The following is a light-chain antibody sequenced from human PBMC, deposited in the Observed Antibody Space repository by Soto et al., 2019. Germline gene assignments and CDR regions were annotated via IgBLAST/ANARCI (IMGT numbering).Light chain of an antibody. V-gene: IGLV1-51*01. CDR1: SYNIGNNY. Sequence: QSVLTQPPSVSAAPGQKVTISCSGSSYNIGNNYVSWYQQLPGTAPKLLIYDNKKRPSGIPDRFSGSKSGTSATLGITGLQTGDEADYYCGTLDSSLSALVFGGGTKLTVL. CDR2: DNK. J-gene: IGLJ2*01. CDR3: GTLDSSLSALV.